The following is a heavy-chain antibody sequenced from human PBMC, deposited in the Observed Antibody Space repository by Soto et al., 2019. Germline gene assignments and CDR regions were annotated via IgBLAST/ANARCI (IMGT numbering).Heavy chain of an antibody. V-gene: IGHV4-31*03. J-gene: IGHJ4*02. Sequence: QVQLQESGPGLXKPSQTLSLXCTVSGGSISSGGYYWSWIRQHPGKGLEWIGYIYYSGSTYYNPSLKSRVTISVDTSKNQFSLKLSSVTAADTAVYYCARDSIDNTGCFDYWGQGTLVTVSS. CDR1: GGSISSGGYY. CDR2: IYYSGST. CDR3: ARDSIDNTGCFDY. D-gene: IGHD3-10*01.